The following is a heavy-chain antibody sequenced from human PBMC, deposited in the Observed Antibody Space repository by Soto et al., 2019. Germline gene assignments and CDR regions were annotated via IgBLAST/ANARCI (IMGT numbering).Heavy chain of an antibody. D-gene: IGHD3-3*01. CDR1: GGSISSSSYY. Sequence: LTCTVSGGSISSSSYYWGWIRQPPGKGLEWIGSIYYSGSTYYNPSLKSRVTISVDTSKNQFSLKLSSVTAADTAVYYCARTGDFWSGYPIWFLTSFDYWGQGTLVTVSS. CDR3: ARTGDFWSGYPIWFLTSFDY. CDR2: IYYSGST. V-gene: IGHV4-39*01. J-gene: IGHJ4*02.